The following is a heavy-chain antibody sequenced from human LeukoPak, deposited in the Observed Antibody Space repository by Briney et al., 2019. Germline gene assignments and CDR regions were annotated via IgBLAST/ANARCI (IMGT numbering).Heavy chain of an antibody. J-gene: IGHJ3*02. CDR1: GYTFTNYG. CDR3: ARDGHRRYHYDSSGREDAFDI. CDR2: ISAYNGHT. V-gene: IGHV1-18*01. Sequence: ASVKVSCKASGYTFTNYGISWVRQAPGQGLEWMGWISAYNGHTKYAQKVQGRVTMTRDTSTSTGYMELRSLRSDDTAVYYCARDGHRRYHYDSSGREDAFDIWGQGTMVTVSS. D-gene: IGHD3-22*01.